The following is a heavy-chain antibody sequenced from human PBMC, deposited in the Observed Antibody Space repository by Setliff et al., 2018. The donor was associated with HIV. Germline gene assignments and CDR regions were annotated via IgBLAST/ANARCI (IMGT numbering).Heavy chain of an antibody. CDR3: ARGRAMVNWFDP. CDR1: GYTFSTYG. J-gene: IGHJ5*02. V-gene: IGHV1-8*02. CDR2: MNPNSGNT. D-gene: IGHD5-18*01. Sequence: ASVKVSCKASGYTFSTYGISWVRQATGQGLEWMGWMNPNSGNTGYAQKFQGRVTMTRNTSISTAYMELSSLRSEDTAVYYCARGRAMVNWFDPWGQGTLVTVSS.